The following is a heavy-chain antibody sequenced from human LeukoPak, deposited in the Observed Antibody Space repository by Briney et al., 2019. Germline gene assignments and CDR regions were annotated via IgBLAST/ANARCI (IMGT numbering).Heavy chain of an antibody. Sequence: PGRSLRLSCAASGFTFSSYAMHWVRQAPGKGLEWVAVISYDGSNKYYADSVKGRFTISRDNAKNSLYLQMNSLRAEDTAVYYCARPTVTTGVDAFDIWGQGTMVTVSS. CDR2: ISYDGSNK. CDR1: GFTFSSYA. V-gene: IGHV3-30-3*01. J-gene: IGHJ3*02. CDR3: ARPTVTTGVDAFDI. D-gene: IGHD4-11*01.